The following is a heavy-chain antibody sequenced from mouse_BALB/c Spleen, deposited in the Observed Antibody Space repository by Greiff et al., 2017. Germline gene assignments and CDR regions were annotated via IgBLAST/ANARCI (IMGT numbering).Heavy chain of an antibody. V-gene: IGHV5-12-1*01. J-gene: IGHJ2*01. CDR2: ISSGGGST. Sequence: DVMLVESGGGLVKPGGSLKLSCAASGFAFSSYDMSWVRQTPEKRLEWVAYISSGGGSTYSPDTVKGRFTISRDNAKNTLYLQMSSLKSEDTAMYYCAGHIDDYNFDYRGEGTTLTVSS. D-gene: IGHD2-4*01. CDR3: AGHIDDYNFDY. CDR1: GFAFSSYD.